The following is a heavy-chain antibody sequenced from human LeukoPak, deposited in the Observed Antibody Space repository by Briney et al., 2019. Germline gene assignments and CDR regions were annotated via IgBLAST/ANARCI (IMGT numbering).Heavy chain of an antibody. CDR1: GFTFSSYE. CDR3: ARSFEVEPRRYYYYGMDV. CDR2: ISSSGSTI. J-gene: IGHJ6*02. V-gene: IGHV3-48*03. D-gene: IGHD1-1*01. Sequence: TGGSLRLSCAASGFTFSSYEMNWVRQAPGKGLERVSYISSSGSTIYYADSVKGRFTISRDNAKNSLYLQMNSLRAEDTAVYYCARSFEVEPRRYYYYGMDVWGQGTTVTVSS.